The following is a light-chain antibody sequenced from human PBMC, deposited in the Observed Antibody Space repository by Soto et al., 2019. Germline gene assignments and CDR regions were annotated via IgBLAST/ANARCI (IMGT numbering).Light chain of an antibody. CDR2: KAS. V-gene: IGKV1-5*03. CDR1: QTTSSW. Sequence: DIQMTQSPSTLSGSVGDRVTITCRASQTTSSWLAWYQQKPGKAPKLLIYKASTLKSGVPSRFSGSGSGTEVTLTISSLQSDDFATYYCQHYNSYSEAFGLGTKVELK. CDR3: QHYNSYSEA. J-gene: IGKJ1*01.